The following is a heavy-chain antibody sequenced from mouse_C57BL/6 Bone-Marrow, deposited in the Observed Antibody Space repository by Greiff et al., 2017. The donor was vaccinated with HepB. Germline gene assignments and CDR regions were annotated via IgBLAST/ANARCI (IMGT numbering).Heavy chain of an antibody. J-gene: IGHJ1*03. Sequence: EVKLVESGGGLVQSGRSLRLSCATSGFTFSDFYMEWVRQAPGKGLECIAASRNKANDYTTEYSASVKGRFIVSRDTSQSILYLQMNALRAEDTAIYYCARDALYGSSYHWYFDVWGTGTTVTVSS. CDR2: SRNKANDYTT. V-gene: IGHV7-1*01. CDR1: GFTFSDFY. CDR3: ARDALYGSSYHWYFDV. D-gene: IGHD1-1*01.